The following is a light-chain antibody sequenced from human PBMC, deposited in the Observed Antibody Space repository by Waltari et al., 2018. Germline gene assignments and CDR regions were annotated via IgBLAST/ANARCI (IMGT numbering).Light chain of an antibody. CDR1: RGIEAF. CDR3: QQSYSAPLT. Sequence: DIQMTQSPSSLSASVGDRVTITCRASRGIEAFLNWYQQQPGKAPKLLINDASTLQRGVPPRSIGTIIGTDFSLTTSDLQPEDLATYFCQQSYSAPLTFGRGTRLE. CDR2: DAS. V-gene: IGKV1-39*01. J-gene: IGKJ5*01.